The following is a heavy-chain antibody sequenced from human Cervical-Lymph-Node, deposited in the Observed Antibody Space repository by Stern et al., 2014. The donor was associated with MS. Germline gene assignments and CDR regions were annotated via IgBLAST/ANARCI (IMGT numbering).Heavy chain of an antibody. CDR1: GFTFSSYS. Sequence: EVQLVESGGGLVKPGGSLRLSCAVSGFTFSSYSMNWVRQAPGKGLESVSYISSSRSYIYYADSVKGRFTISRDNAKNSMYLQMNSLRVEDTAVYYCARGPIKGSSEDDAFDIWGQGTMVTVSS. CDR3: ARGPIKGSSEDDAFDI. V-gene: IGHV3-21*06. CDR2: ISSSRSYI. D-gene: IGHD6-6*01. J-gene: IGHJ3*02.